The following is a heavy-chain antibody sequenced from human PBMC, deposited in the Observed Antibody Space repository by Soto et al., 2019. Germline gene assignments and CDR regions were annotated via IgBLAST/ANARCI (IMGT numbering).Heavy chain of an antibody. D-gene: IGHD3-3*01. J-gene: IGHJ6*03. Sequence: GGSLRLSCAASGFTFSSYGMHWVRQAPGKGLEWVAVISYDGSNKYYADSVKGRFTISRDNSKNTLYLQMNSLRAEDTAVYYCAKTYYDFWSGYTPSSDYYYYYMDVWGKGTTVTVSS. CDR1: GFTFSSYG. V-gene: IGHV3-30*18. CDR2: ISYDGSNK. CDR3: AKTYYDFWSGYTPSSDYYYYYMDV.